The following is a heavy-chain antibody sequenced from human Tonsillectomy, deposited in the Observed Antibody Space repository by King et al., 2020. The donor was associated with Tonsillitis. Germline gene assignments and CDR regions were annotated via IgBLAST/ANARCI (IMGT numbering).Heavy chain of an antibody. CDR3: ARGSKRQWLGLFDY. D-gene: IGHD6-19*01. Sequence: QLVQSGGGLVQPGGSLRLSCAPSGFTFSTYSMNWVRQAPGKGLEWVSYISSSSSTIYYADSVKGRFTISRDNAKNSLYLQMNSLRAEDTAVYYCARGSKRQWLGLFDYWGQGTLVTVSS. V-gene: IGHV3-48*01. CDR1: GFTFSTYS. CDR2: ISSSSSTI. J-gene: IGHJ4*02.